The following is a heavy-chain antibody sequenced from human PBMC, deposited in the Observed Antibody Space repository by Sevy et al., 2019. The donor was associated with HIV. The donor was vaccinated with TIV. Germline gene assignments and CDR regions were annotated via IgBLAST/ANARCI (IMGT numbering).Heavy chain of an antibody. Sequence: ASVKVSCKASGYTFSTYGISWVRQAPGQGLEWMGWISAYNGNTNYAQKVQGRATMSIDTSTRKAYMELRSRRSDDTALYYCARGRGHVLEEILFDSWGQGTLVTVSS. V-gene: IGHV1-18*01. CDR1: GYTFSTYG. CDR3: ARGRGHVLEEILFDS. CDR2: ISAYNGNT. D-gene: IGHD3-22*01. J-gene: IGHJ4*02.